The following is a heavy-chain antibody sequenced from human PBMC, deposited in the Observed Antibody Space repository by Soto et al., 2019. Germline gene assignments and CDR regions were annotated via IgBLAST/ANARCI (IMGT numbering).Heavy chain of an antibody. CDR3: VRQGIGALPGLVDV. CDR2: IYSNGGT. D-gene: IGHD1-26*01. Sequence: QVQLQASGPGLVKPSDTLSLTCTVSGDSIGTYNWGWIRQPPGKRLEWIGYIYSNGGTSYNPALQSRVHISADTSTKQFSLRLSSVTAADTAVYYCVRQGIGALPGLVDVWGQGTTVTVSS. V-gene: IGHV4-59*08. J-gene: IGHJ6*02. CDR1: GDSIGTYN.